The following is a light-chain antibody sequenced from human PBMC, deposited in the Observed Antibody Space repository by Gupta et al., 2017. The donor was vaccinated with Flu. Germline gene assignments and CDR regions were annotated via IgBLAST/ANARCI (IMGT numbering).Light chain of an antibody. CDR3: HQFYSAPLT. V-gene: IGKV4-1*01. CDR1: QSLLAASNNQDF. CDR2: WAS. J-gene: IGKJ5*01. Sequence: IVLTQSPDSLAVSLGERATINCKSSQSLLAASNNQDFLAWFQKKPGQPPRVLIYWASTRQSGVPDRFSGSGSGTDFTLTISSLQAEDTAVYYCHQFYSAPLTFGQGTRLEIK.